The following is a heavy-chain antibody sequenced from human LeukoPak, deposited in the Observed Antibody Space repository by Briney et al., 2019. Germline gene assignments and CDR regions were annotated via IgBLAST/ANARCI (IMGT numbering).Heavy chain of an antibody. D-gene: IGHD3-3*01. CDR1: GYTFSSYA. CDR2: ISGSGAST. V-gene: IGHV3-23*01. Sequence: GGSLRLSCAASGYTFSSYAMNWVRQAPGKGLEWVSAISGSGASTYYADSVKGRFTISRDNSKNTLYLQMNSLRAEDTAVYYCAKNREILRSFDYWGQGTLVTVSS. CDR3: AKNREILRSFDY. J-gene: IGHJ4*02.